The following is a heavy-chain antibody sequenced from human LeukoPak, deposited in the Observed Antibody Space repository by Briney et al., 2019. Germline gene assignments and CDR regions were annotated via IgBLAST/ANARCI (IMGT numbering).Heavy chain of an antibody. CDR3: AKVRSLYSSSWYAGGFDY. CDR2: ISWNSGSI. CDR1: GFTFDDYA. J-gene: IGHJ4*02. V-gene: IGHV3-9*01. D-gene: IGHD6-13*01. Sequence: GRSLRLSCAASGFTFDDYAMHWVRQAPGKGLEWVSGISWNSGSIDYADSVKGRFTISRDNAKNSLYLQMNSLRAEDTALYYCAKVRSLYSSSWYAGGFDYWGQGTLVTVSS.